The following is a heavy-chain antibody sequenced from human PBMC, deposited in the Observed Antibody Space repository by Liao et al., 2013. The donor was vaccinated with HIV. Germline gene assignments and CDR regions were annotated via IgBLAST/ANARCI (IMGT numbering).Heavy chain of an antibody. J-gene: IGHJ4*02. CDR1: GGSISYYY. Sequence: QVQLQESGSGLVKPSETLSLTCTVSGGSISYYYWSWIRQPPGKGLEWIGYVFYSGSTNYNPSLKSRVTISVDTSKSHFSLKLSSVTAADTAVYYCARGPTRYYFDYWGQGTLVTVSS. V-gene: IGHV4-59*01. CDR2: VFYSGST. CDR3: ARGPTRYYFDY.